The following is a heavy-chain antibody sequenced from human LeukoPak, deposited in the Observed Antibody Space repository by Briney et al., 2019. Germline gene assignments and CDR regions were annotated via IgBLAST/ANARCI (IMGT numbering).Heavy chain of an antibody. D-gene: IGHD3-3*01. V-gene: IGHV1-2*06. Sequence: GASVKVSCKTSGYAFTGYYIHWVRQAPGQGLEWMGLINPNNGGTNHAQKLQGRVTMTRDTSISTAYMELSRLRSDDTAMYYCARGQRITIFGVVYFDYWGQGTLVTVSS. J-gene: IGHJ4*02. CDR3: ARGQRITIFGVVYFDY. CDR2: INPNNGGT. CDR1: GYAFTGYY.